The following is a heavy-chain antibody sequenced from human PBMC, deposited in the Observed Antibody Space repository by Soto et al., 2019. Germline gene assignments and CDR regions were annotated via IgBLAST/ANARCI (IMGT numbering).Heavy chain of an antibody. V-gene: IGHV2-5*02. CDR1: GFSLSTSGVG. Sequence: QITLKESGPPLVKPTQTLTLTCTFSGFSLSTSGVGVGWIRQPPGKALEWLALIFGDDDKRYSPSLKSRLTNNNETSKNQVVLTITNMDPVDTATYYFARRRRATGTNNWFDPWGQGTLVTVSS. CDR3: ARRRRATGTNNWFDP. D-gene: IGHD1-1*01. J-gene: IGHJ5*02. CDR2: IFGDDDK.